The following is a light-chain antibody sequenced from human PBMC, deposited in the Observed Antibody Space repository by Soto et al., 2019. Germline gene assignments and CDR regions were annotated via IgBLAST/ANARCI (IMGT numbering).Light chain of an antibody. CDR3: QHYNSYSEA. CDR2: KAS. V-gene: IGKV1-5*03. Sequence: DIQVTQSPSTLSGSVGDRFTITCRASQTISSWLAWYQQKPGKAPKLLIYKASTLKSGVPSRFSGSGSGTEFTLTISSLQPDDFATYYCQHYNSYSEAFGLGTKWIS. J-gene: IGKJ1*01. CDR1: QTISSW.